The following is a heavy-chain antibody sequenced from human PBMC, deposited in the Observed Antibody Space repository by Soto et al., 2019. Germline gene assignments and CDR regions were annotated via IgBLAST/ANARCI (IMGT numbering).Heavy chain of an antibody. J-gene: IGHJ4*02. D-gene: IGHD6-13*01. CDR3: ASRHRSPYFDY. Sequence: SETLSLTCTVSGGSISSGDYYWSWIRQPPGKGLEWIGSIYYSGSTYYNPSLKSRVTISVDTSKNQFSLKLNSVTAADTAVYYCASRHRSPYFDYWGQGTLVTVSS. V-gene: IGHV4-30-4*01. CDR2: IYYSGST. CDR1: GGSISSGDYY.